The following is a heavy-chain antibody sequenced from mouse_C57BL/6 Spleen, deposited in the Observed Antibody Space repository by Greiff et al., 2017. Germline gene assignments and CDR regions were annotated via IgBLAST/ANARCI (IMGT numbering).Heavy chain of an antibody. CDR2: IDPSDSYT. CDR1: GYTFTSCW. CDR3: ASGNWAHYFDY. Sequence: QVQLQQPGAELVMPGASVKLSCKASGYTFTSCWMHWVKQRPGQGLEWIGEIDPSDSYTNYNQKFKGKSTLTVDKSSSTAYMQLSGLTSEDSAVYYCASGNWAHYFDYWGQGTTLTVSS. D-gene: IGHD4-1*01. V-gene: IGHV1-69*01. J-gene: IGHJ2*01.